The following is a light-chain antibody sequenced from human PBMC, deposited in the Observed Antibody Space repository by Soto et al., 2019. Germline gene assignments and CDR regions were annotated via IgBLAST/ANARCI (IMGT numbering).Light chain of an antibody. CDR1: QSISSY. CDR3: QQSYSTPWT. J-gene: IGKJ1*01. CDR2: AAS. V-gene: IGKV1-39*01. Sequence: EIQVTQSPSSLSASVGDRVTITCRASQSISSYLNWYQQKPGKAPKLLIYAASSLQSGVPSRFSGSGSGTDFTLTISSLQPEDFATYYCQQSYSTPWTFGQRAKVAIK.